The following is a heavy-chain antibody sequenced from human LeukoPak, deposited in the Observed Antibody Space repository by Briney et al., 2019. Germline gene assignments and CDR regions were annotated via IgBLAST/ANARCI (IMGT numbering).Heavy chain of an antibody. V-gene: IGHV3-23*01. Sequence: GGSLRLSCAASGFTFSSYAMSWVRQAPGKGLEWVSAISASGGSTFYADSVKGRFTISRDNSKNMLYLQMNSLRVEDTAVYYCAKDKPVVPLRYWGQGTLVTASS. J-gene: IGHJ4*02. CDR3: AKDKPVVPLRY. D-gene: IGHD2-2*01. CDR1: GFTFSSYA. CDR2: ISASGGST.